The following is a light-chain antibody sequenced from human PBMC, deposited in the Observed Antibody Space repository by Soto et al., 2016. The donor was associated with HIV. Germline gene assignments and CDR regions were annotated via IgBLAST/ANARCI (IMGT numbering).Light chain of an antibody. CDR2: KTS. Sequence: DIQMTQFPSTLSASIGDRVTITCRASQSVSVWLAWYQQKPGKVPNLLIFKTSTLEIGVPSRFSGSGSGTDFTLTLSSVQPDDVGTYYCQQYNSVPWTFGQGDQTRNET. J-gene: IGKJ1*01. V-gene: IGKV1-5*03. CDR3: QQYNSVPWT. CDR1: QSVSVW.